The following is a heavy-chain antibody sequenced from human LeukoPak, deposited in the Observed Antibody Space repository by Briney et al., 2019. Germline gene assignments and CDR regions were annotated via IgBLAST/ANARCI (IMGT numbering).Heavy chain of an antibody. V-gene: IGHV1-8*03. CDR1: GYTFTSYD. CDR2: MNPNSGNT. J-gene: IGHJ4*02. D-gene: IGHD2-2*01. Sequence: ASVKVSCKASGYTFTSYDINWVRQATGQGLEWMGWMNPNSGNTGYAQKFQGRVTITRNTSISTAYMELSSLRSEDTGVYYCARGRIFCSSTSCYHFDYWGQGTLVTVSS. CDR3: ARGRIFCSSTSCYHFDY.